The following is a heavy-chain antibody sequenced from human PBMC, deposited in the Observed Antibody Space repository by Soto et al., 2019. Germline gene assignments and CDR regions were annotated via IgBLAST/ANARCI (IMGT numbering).Heavy chain of an antibody. D-gene: IGHD2-2*01. J-gene: IGHJ6*02. CDR1: GGTFISYA. CDR3: AIEIYHEPFYYDDGIDV. CDR2: IIPIFGTA. Sequence: QVQLVQSGAEVKKPVSSVKVSCKASGGTFISYAISWVRQAPGQVLEWMGGIIPIFGTATYAQKFQGRVTITADKATSTAYMELSSLRSEDTAVYYCAIEIYHEPFYYDDGIDVLGQGTTGTVSS. V-gene: IGHV1-69*06.